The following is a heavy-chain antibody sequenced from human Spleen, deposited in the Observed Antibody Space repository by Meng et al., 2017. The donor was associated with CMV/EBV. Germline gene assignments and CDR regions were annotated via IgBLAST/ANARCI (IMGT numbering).Heavy chain of an antibody. J-gene: IGHJ5*02. Sequence: ASVKVSCKASGYTFTSHGISWVRQAPGQGLEWMGWINPNSGGTNFAQKFQGRVTMTRDTSISTAYMELSRLRSDDTAVYYCARDAWMAAAGTNWFDPWGQGTLVTVSS. CDR2: INPNSGGT. CDR1: GYTFTSHG. V-gene: IGHV1-2*02. D-gene: IGHD6-13*01. CDR3: ARDAWMAAAGTNWFDP.